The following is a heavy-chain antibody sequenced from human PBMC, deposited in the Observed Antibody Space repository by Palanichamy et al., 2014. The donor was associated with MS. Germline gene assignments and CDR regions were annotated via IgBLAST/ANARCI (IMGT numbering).Heavy chain of an antibody. V-gene: IGHV3-74*01. CDR2: VNGAGTST. J-gene: IGHJ4*02. Sequence: EVQLVESGGGLLQPGGSLRLSCAASGFTFSSYWMNWVRQVPGKGLVWVSRVNGAGTSTNYADSVKGRFTISRGNAKNTLYLQMNSLRTEDTAMYYCVRRGEGVAGALDFWGQGTLVTVSS. CDR3: VRRGEGVAGALDF. D-gene: IGHD6-19*01. CDR1: GFTFSSYW.